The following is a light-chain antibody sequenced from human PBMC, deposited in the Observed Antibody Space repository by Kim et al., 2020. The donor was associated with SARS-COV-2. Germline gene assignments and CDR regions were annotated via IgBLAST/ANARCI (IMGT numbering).Light chain of an antibody. CDR2: EDN. CDR3: QSYDSSNRV. J-gene: IGLJ3*02. V-gene: IGLV6-57*01. Sequence: GKSVTISCTRSSGSIASNYVQWYQQRPGSSPTTVIYEDNQRPSGVPDRFSGSIDSSSNSASLTISGLKTEHEADYYCQSYDSSNRVFGGGTKLTVL. CDR1: SGSIASNY.